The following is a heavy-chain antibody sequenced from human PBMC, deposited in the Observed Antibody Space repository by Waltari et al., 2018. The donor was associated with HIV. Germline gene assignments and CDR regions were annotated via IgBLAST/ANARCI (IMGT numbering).Heavy chain of an antibody. V-gene: IGHV3-21*01. D-gene: IGHD2-8*01. J-gene: IGHJ6*02. Sequence: EVQLVESGGGLVKPGGSLRPPCAASALTFRSDSMTWVRQAPGKGLGWVSSIGTSSRYIYYAYSLKGRFTISRDNAKNSLYLQMNSLRAEDTAVYYCAREGFCSNGVCSHYYGMDVGGQGTTVTVSS. CDR3: AREGFCSNGVCSHYYGMDV. CDR2: IGTSSRYI. CDR1: ALTFRSDS.